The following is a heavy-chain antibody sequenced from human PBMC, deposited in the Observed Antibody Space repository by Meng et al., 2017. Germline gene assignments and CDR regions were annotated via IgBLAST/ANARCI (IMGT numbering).Heavy chain of an antibody. D-gene: IGHD4-17*01. Sequence: GESLKISCIVSGFTFSDYYMRWILQAPGKGPEWVSYISGSGDTIYYADSVKGRFTISRDNAEKALYLQMNSLRAEDEDVYFCARDKDGDYGLRAFDTWGQGTMVTVSS. V-gene: IGHV3-11*04. CDR2: ISGSGDTI. CDR1: GFTFSDYY. CDR3: ARDKDGDYGLRAFDT. J-gene: IGHJ3*02.